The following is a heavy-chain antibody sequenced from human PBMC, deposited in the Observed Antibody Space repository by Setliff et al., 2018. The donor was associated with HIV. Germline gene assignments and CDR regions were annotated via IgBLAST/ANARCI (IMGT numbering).Heavy chain of an antibody. CDR2: INPNSGGT. J-gene: IGHJ6*02. CDR1: GYTFTGYY. V-gene: IGHV1-2*02. CDR3: ARDHCSSSGCLEYSYCGMDV. D-gene: IGHD2-2*01. Sequence: GASVKVSCKASGYTFTGYYMHWVRQAPGQGLEWRGWINPNSGGTTYAQKFQGRVTMTRDTSISTAYMEVSRLRSDGTAGYYCARDHCSSSGCLEYSYCGMDVWGQGTTVTVSS.